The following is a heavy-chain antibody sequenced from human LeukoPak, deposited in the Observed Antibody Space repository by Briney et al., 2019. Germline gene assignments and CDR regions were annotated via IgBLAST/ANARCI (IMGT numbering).Heavy chain of an antibody. V-gene: IGHV4-39*02. CDR2: IYYTGST. CDR3: ARRRYYDSTGYLD. D-gene: IGHD3-22*01. Sequence: SETLSLTCTTSGGFISSSSYYWGWIRQPPGKGLEWIGDIYYTGSTYYNASLKSRVSISIDTSNNHFSLKLSSVTAADTALYYCARRRYYDSTGYLDWGQGTLVTVSS. J-gene: IGHJ1*01. CDR1: GGFISSSSYY.